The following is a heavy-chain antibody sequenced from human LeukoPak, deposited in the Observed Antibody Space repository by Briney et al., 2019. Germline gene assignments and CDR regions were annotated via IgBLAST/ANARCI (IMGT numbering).Heavy chain of an antibody. CDR3: ARDAVPATSYDYYYYMDV. J-gene: IGHJ6*03. D-gene: IGHD2-2*01. CDR1: GDSVSSNSAA. CDR2: TYYRSKWYN. V-gene: IGHV6-1*01. Sequence: SQTLSLTCAISGDSVSSNSAAWNWIRQSPSRGLEWLGRTYYRSKWYNDYAVSVKSRITINPDTSKNQFSLQLNSVTPEDTAVYYCARDAVPATSYDYYYYMDVCGKGTTVTVSS.